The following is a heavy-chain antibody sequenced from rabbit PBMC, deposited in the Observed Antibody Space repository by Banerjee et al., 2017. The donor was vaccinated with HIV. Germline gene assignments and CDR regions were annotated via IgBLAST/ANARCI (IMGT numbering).Heavy chain of an antibody. CDR2: IDPVFGST. CDR3: ARDPARYVGYGYAPYGMDL. CDR1: GFDFSSYG. V-gene: IGHV1S47*01. Sequence: QEQLVESGGGLVQPGGSLKLSCKASGFDFSSYGVSWVRQAPGKGLEWIGYIDPVFGSTYYASWVNGRFTISSHNAQNTLYLQLNSLTAADTATYFCARDPARYVGYGYAPYGMDLWGPGTLVTVS. J-gene: IGHJ6*01. D-gene: IGHD6-1*01.